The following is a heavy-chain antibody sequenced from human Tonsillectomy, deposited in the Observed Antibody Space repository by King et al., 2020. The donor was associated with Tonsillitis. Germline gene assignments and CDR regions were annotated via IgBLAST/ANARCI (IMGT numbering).Heavy chain of an antibody. CDR3: AKYVIDGDYCDY. D-gene: IGHD4-17*01. Sequence: VQLVESGGGLVQPGGSLRLSCAASGFTFSTYAMSWVRQAPGQGLEWGSGISGSGGSTYYADSVKGRFTISRDNSKNTLDLQMNSLRAEDTAVYYCAKYVIDGDYCDYWGQGTLVTVSS. V-gene: IGHV3-23*04. CDR2: ISGSGGST. CDR1: GFTFSTYA. J-gene: IGHJ4*02.